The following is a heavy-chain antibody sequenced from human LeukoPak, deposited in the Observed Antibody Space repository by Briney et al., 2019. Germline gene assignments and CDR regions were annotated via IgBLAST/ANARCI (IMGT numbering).Heavy chain of an antibody. Sequence: GRSLRLSCAASGFTFGDYGMNWVRQAPGKGLEWVSGISWNSGSIGYADSVKGRFTISRDNAKSTLYLQMNSLRPEDMALYYCTKASGYSSGSIDYWGQGTLVTVSS. V-gene: IGHV3-9*03. J-gene: IGHJ4*02. CDR1: GFTFGDYG. CDR2: ISWNSGSI. CDR3: TKASGYSSGSIDY. D-gene: IGHD5-18*01.